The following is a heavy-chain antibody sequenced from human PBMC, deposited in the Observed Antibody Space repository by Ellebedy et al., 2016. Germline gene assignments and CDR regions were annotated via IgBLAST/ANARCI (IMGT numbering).Heavy chain of an antibody. CDR3: VQVGYTHWSSDN. CDR1: GFTFKNYW. Sequence: GESLKISCVASGFTFKNYWMSWVRQAPGKGLEWVANINQESTVKYYVESLKGRFTISRDNAKDSVYLQMDSLRVADTAVYYCVQVGYTHWSSDNWGQGTLVTVSS. J-gene: IGHJ4*02. CDR2: INQESTVK. D-gene: IGHD6-13*01. V-gene: IGHV3-7*03.